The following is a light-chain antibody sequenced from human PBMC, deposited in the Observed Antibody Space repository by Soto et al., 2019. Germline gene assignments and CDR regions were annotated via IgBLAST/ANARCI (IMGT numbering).Light chain of an antibody. CDR1: TSDVGGYNY. Sequence: QSVLTQPASVSGSPGQSITISCTGTTSDVGGYNYVSWYQQHPGKAPKLLIYDVSNRPSGISNRFSGSKSGNTASLTISGLQAEDEADYYCGSYTRLSTLVFGGGTKLTVL. CDR2: DVS. J-gene: IGLJ3*02. CDR3: GSYTRLSTLV. V-gene: IGLV2-14*01.